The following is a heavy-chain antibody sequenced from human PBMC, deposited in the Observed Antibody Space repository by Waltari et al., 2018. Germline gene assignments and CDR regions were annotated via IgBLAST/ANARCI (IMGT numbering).Heavy chain of an antibody. Sequence: QLQLQESGPGLLKPSETLSLTCSVSGGSITSIAYYWGWIRQPPGKGLEWIGSIYYSGSDYYNPSVKNRVTISVDTTKNQFSLRLYSVTAADTAVYYCARLVGSYYFHMDVWGKGTTVVISS. CDR3: ARLVGSYYFHMDV. CDR1: GGSITSIAYY. V-gene: IGHV4-39*07. D-gene: IGHD2-8*02. CDR2: IYYSGSD. J-gene: IGHJ6*03.